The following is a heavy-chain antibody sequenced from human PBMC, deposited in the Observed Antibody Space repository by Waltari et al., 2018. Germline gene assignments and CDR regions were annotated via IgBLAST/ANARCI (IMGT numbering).Heavy chain of an antibody. D-gene: IGHD6-19*01. J-gene: IGHJ4*02. CDR2: LKKEGGRA. CDR3: ARGGMVQLWPLDY. CDR1: GFTFSDYW. Sequence: EVQLVESGGGLVQPGGSLRLSCAASGFTFSDYWMHWVRQAPGQGRVGGGAGKAGGKGVCGVSLLKKEGGRAGYADSVKGRFTISSDNAKNTLYLEMNSLRAEDTAVYYCARGGMVQLWPLDYWGQGTLVTVSS. V-gene: IGHV3-74*01.